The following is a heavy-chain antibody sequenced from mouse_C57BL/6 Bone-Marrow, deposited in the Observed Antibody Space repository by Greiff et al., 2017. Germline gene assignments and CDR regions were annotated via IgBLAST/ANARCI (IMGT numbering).Heavy chain of an antibody. J-gene: IGHJ2*01. CDR1: GYTFTDYY. V-gene: IGHV1-19*01. Sequence: VQLKESGPVLVKPGASVKMSCKASGYTFTDYYMNWVKQSHGKSLEWIGVINPYNGGTSYNQKFKGKATLTVDKSSSTAYMELNSLTSEDSAVYYCARNYGNPVYFDYWGQGTTLTVSS. CDR2: INPYNGGT. CDR3: ARNYGNPVYFDY. D-gene: IGHD2-1*01.